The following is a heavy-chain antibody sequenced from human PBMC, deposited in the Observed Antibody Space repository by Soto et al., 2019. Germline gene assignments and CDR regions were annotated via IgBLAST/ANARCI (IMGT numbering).Heavy chain of an antibody. D-gene: IGHD1-26*01. Sequence: GGSLRLSCAASGFTFSDHYMDWVRQAPGKGLEWVGRTRNKANSYTTEYAASVKGRFTISRDDSKNSLYLQMNSLKTEDTAVYYCARGGATGAFDIWGQGTMVTVSS. CDR1: GFTFSDHY. CDR2: TRNKANSYTT. J-gene: IGHJ3*02. CDR3: ARGGATGAFDI. V-gene: IGHV3-72*01.